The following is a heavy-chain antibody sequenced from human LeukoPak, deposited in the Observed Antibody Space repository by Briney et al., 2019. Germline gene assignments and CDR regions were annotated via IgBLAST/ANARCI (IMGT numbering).Heavy chain of an antibody. V-gene: IGHV1-69*13. Sequence: ASVKVSCKASGGTFSSYAISWVRQAPGQGLEWMGGIIPIFGTANYAQKFQGRVTITADESTSTAYMELSSLRSEDTAVYYCATGPLPVDYYDSSGYLVYWGQGTLVTVSS. CDR1: GGTFSSYA. CDR2: IIPIFGTA. J-gene: IGHJ4*02. D-gene: IGHD3-22*01. CDR3: ATGPLPVDYYDSSGYLVY.